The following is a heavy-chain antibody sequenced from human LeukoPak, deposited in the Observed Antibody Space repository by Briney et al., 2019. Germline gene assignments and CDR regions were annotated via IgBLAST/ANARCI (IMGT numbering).Heavy chain of an antibody. CDR2: INQDGSEI. V-gene: IGHV3-7*01. Sequence: GGSLRLSCAASGFTFSTFWMSWVRQAPGKGLEWVANINQDGSEIYYVGSMKGRFTVSRDNAKNSLYLQMDSLRAEDTAVYYCARGGTFVSDYWGQGTLVTVSS. CDR1: GFTFSTFW. J-gene: IGHJ4*02. D-gene: IGHD1-1*01. CDR3: ARGGTFVSDY.